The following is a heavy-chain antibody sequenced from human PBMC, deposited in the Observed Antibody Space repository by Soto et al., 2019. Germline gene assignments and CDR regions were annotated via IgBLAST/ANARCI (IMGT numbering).Heavy chain of an antibody. J-gene: IGHJ5*02. D-gene: IGHD1-20*01. CDR3: AGFHNTSPGWFDP. CDR1: GGFITSGGYF. Sequence: SETMSLTCSVSGGFITSGGYFWSWIGQHPGKGLECIGYISHSGITYYNPSLKGRVTISVDTSKNEFSLQLRSVTAADTAVYFCAGFHNTSPGWFDPWGQGTLVTVSS. V-gene: IGHV4-31*03. CDR2: ISHSGIT.